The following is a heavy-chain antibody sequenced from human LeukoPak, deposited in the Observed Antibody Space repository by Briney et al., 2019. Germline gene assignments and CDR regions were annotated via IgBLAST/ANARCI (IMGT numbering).Heavy chain of an antibody. CDR3: ARGSGTSRPYYLDY. J-gene: IGHJ4*02. D-gene: IGHD3-10*01. Sequence: GGSLRLSCAASGFTFSSYSMNWVRQAPGKGLDWFSAISGSGDSTYYADSVKGRFTISRDSSKSTMYLQVTSLTAEDTAVYYCARGSGTSRPYYLDYWGRGTLVTVSS. V-gene: IGHV3-23*01. CDR2: ISGSGDST. CDR1: GFTFSSYS.